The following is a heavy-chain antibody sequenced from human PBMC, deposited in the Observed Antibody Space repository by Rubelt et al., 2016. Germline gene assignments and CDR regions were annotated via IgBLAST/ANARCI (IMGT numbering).Heavy chain of an antibody. V-gene: IGHV4-34*01. J-gene: IGHJ4*02. Sequence: QVQLQESGAGLLKPSETLSLPCAVSGGSFSGYYWSWIRQPPGKGQEWIGELHHSGSTNYNPSLKCRGNISVETSKNTCYRKLSAVTAAETAVYDCARGGGLWWRQHIDYWGQGTLVTVSS. CDR2: LHHSGST. D-gene: IGHD2-21*02. CDR1: GGSFSGYY. CDR3: ARGGGLWWRQHIDY.